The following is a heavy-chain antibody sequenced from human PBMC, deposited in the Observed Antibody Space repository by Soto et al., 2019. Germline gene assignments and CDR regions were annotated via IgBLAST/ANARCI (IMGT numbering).Heavy chain of an antibody. CDR2: IKQDGSEK. Sequence: GGSLRLSCAASGFTFSSYWMSWVRQAPGKGLEWVANIKQDGSEKYYVDSVKGRFTISRDNAKNSLYLQMNSLRAEDTAVYYCASPRREYQLPSHFDYWGQGTLVTVSS. CDR1: GFTFSSYW. V-gene: IGHV3-7*01. D-gene: IGHD2-2*01. CDR3: ASPRREYQLPSHFDY. J-gene: IGHJ4*02.